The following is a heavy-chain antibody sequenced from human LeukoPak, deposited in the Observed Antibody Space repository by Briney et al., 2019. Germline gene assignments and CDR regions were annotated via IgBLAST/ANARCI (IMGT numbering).Heavy chain of an antibody. CDR3: AKDKDRFYYDTSGYYLDY. Sequence: GGSLRLSCAASGFTFSTNAMNWVRQAPGKGPEWVSSISGSGGSTNFADSVKGRFTISRDNSKNTLYLQMNSLRAEDTAVYYCAKDKDRFYYDTSGYYLDYWGQGTLVTVSS. CDR2: ISGSGGST. V-gene: IGHV3-23*01. J-gene: IGHJ4*02. CDR1: GFTFSTNA. D-gene: IGHD3-22*01.